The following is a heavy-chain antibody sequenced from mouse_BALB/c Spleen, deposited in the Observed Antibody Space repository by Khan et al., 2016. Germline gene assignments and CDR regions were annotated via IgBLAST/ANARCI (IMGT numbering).Heavy chain of an antibody. CDR3: ARCYYGWGYFDY. Sequence: EVQLQESGPGLVKPSQSLSLTCTVTGYSITSDYAWNWIRQFPGNKLEWLGYISYSGSTSYNPSLNSRISITRDTSKNHFFLQLNSVNTSDTATYYCARCYYGWGYFDYWGQGTTRTVSS. D-gene: IGHD1-2*01. CDR1: GYSITSDYA. CDR2: ISYSGST. J-gene: IGHJ2*01. V-gene: IGHV3-2*02.